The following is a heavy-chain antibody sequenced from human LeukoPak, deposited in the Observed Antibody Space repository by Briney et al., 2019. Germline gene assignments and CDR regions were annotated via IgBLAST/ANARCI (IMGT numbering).Heavy chain of an antibody. Sequence: GGSLRLSCAASGFTFSSYAMTWVRQAPGKGLEWVSCISGSGDNTYYPDSVRGRFTISRDNFKNTLYLQMDSLRAEDTAVYYCAKIPQVAIFGLPNFGDWGRGTLVTVSS. J-gene: IGHJ4*02. CDR1: GFTFSSYA. CDR3: AKIPQVAIFGLPNFGD. V-gene: IGHV3-23*01. D-gene: IGHD3/OR15-3a*01. CDR2: ISGSGDNT.